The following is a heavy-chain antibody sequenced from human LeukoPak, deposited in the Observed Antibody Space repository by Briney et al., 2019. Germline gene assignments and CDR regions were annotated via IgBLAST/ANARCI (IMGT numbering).Heavy chain of an antibody. CDR1: GYSFTSYW. D-gene: IGHD2-15*01. V-gene: IGHV5-51*01. CDR3: ARLPEGYCSGGSCYRWFDP. J-gene: IGHJ5*02. Sequence: GESLKISCKGSGYSFTSYWIGWVRQMPGKGLEWMGIIYPGDPDTRYSPSFQGQVTISADKSISTAYLQWSSLKASDTAMYYCARLPEGYCSGGSCYRWFDPWGQGTLVTVSS. CDR2: IYPGDPDT.